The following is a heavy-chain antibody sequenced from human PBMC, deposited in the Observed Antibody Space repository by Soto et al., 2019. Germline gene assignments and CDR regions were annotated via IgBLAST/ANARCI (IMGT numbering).Heavy chain of an antibody. V-gene: IGHV5-51*01. CDR1: GYSFTSYW. CDR3: ARYYDGGRYYGSGTYPYYYYVMDV. CDR2: IYPGDFDT. Sequence: PGESLKISCKGSGYSFTSYWIGWVRQMPGKGLEWMGIIYPGDFDTRYSPSFQGQVSISVDKSISTAYLQWSSLKASDTAMYYCARYYDGGRYYGSGTYPYYYYVMDVWGQGTMVTVSS. D-gene: IGHD3-10*01. J-gene: IGHJ6*02.